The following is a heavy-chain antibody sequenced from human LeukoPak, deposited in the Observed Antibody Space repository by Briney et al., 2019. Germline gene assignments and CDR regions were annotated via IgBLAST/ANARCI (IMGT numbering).Heavy chain of an antibody. Sequence: GESLKISCKGSGYTFTNYWISWVRQMPGKGLEWMGIIYPGDSDTRYSPSFQGQVTISADKSISTAYLQWSSLKASDTAMYYCAKLLSLYGNFDYWGQGTLVTVSS. CDR2: IYPGDSDT. D-gene: IGHD2-8*01. CDR1: GYTFTNYW. J-gene: IGHJ4*02. V-gene: IGHV5-51*01. CDR3: AKLLSLYGNFDY.